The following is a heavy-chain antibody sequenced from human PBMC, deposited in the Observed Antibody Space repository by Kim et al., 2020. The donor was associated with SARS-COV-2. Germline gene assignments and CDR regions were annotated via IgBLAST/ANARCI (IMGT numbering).Heavy chain of an antibody. J-gene: IGHJ6*02. CDR3: ARALGYCSSTSCYVFSYYSYGMDV. D-gene: IGHD2-2*01. Sequence: SETLSLTCTVSGGSISSSSYYWGWIRQPPGKGLEWIGSIYYSGSTYYNPSLKSRVTISVDTSKNQFSLKLSSVTAADTAVYYCARALGYCSSTSCYVFSYYSYGMDVWGQGTTVTVSS. CDR2: IYYSGST. CDR1: GGSISSSSYY. V-gene: IGHV4-39*01.